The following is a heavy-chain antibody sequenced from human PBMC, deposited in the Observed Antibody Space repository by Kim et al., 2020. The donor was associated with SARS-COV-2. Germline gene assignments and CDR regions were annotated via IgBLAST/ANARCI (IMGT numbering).Heavy chain of an antibody. CDR2: IYYSGST. J-gene: IGHJ4*02. CDR1: GGSISSSSYY. Sequence: SETLSLTCTVSGGSISSSSYYWGWIRQPPGKGLEWIGSIYYSGSTYYNPSLKSRVTISVDTSKNQFSLKLSSVTAADTAVYYCARSRYYDFWSGYYTGMRMGYFDYWGQGTLVTVSS. CDR3: ARSRYYDFWSGYYTGMRMGYFDY. V-gene: IGHV4-39*01. D-gene: IGHD3-3*01.